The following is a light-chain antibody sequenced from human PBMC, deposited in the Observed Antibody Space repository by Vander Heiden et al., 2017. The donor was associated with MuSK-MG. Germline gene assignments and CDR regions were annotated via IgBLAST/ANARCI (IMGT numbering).Light chain of an antibody. V-gene: IGKV1-39*01. CDR3: QLSDSNLLYT. Sequence: DIQMTQSPSSLSASVGDRVTITCRASQSISSYLNWYQQKPGKAPKLLIYAASSLQSGVPSRFSGSGYGTDFTLTISSLQPEDFATYYCQLSDSNLLYTFGQGTKLEI. CDR2: AAS. J-gene: IGKJ2*01. CDR1: QSISSY.